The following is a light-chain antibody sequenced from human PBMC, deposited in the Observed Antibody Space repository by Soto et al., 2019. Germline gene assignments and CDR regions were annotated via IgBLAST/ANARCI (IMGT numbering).Light chain of an antibody. CDR1: NIGSKS. CDR3: QVWDSSSDHVV. Sequence: SYELTQPPSVSVAPGKTARITCGGNNIGSKSVHWYQQNDSERPSGTPERFSGSNSGNTATLTIIRVEAGDEADYYCQVWDSSSDHVVFGGGTKLTVL. CDR2: DS. J-gene: IGLJ2*01. V-gene: IGLV3-21*04.